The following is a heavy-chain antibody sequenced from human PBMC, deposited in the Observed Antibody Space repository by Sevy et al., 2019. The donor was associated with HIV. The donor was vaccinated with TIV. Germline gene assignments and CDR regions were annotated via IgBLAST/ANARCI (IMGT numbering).Heavy chain of an antibody. CDR2: IIPIFGIA. CDR3: AREGDYGDYSQYYFDY. CDR1: GGTFSSYA. D-gene: IGHD4-17*01. Sequence: ASVKVSCKASGGTFSSYAISWVRQAPGQGLEWMGGIIPIFGIANYAQKFQGRVTITADESTSTAYMELSSLRSEDTAVSYCAREGDYGDYSQYYFDYWGQGTLVTVSS. V-gene: IGHV1-69*13. J-gene: IGHJ4*02.